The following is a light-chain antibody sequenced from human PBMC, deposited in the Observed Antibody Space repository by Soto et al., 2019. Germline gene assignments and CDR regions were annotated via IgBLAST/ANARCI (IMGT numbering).Light chain of an antibody. CDR3: SSYTSSNTVV. CDR2: EVS. V-gene: IGLV2-14*01. Sequence: QSVLTQPASVSGSPGQSITISCTGTSSDVGAYNYVSWYQQHPGKAPKLIIYEVSDRPSGVSNRFSGSKSVNTASLTISGLQAEDEADYYCSSYTSSNTVVFGGGTKLTVL. J-gene: IGLJ2*01. CDR1: SSDVGAYNY.